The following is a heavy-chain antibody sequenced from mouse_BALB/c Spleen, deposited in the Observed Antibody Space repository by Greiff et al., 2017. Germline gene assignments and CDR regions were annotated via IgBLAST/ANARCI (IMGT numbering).Heavy chain of an antibody. CDR3: ALPSYGNYCLAWFAY. J-gene: IGHJ3*01. Sequence: VQLQQSGAELVRPGALVKLSCKASGFNIKDYYMHWVKQRPEQGLEWIGWIDPENGNTIYDPKFQGKASITADTSSNTAYLQLSSLTSEDTAVYYCALPSYGNYCLAWFAYWGQGTLVTVSA. D-gene: IGHD2-10*01. CDR2: IDPENGNT. CDR1: GFNIKDYY. V-gene: IGHV14-1*02.